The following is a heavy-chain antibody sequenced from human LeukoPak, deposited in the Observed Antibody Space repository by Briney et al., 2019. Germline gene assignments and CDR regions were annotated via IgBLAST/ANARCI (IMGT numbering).Heavy chain of an antibody. CDR2: IYYSGST. CDR1: GGSLSSHY. Sequence: SETLSLTCTVSGGSLSSHYWSWIRQPPGKGLEWIGYIYYSGSTNYNPSLKSRVTISVDTSKNQFSLKLSSVTAADTAVYYCARHTPTKMIWFDPWGKGTLVTVSS. J-gene: IGHJ5*02. V-gene: IGHV4-59*11. CDR3: ARHTPTKMIWFDP. D-gene: IGHD2-15*01.